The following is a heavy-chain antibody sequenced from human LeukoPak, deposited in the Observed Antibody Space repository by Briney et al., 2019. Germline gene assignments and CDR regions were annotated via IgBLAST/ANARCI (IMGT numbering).Heavy chain of an antibody. J-gene: IGHJ4*02. CDR2: ISYDGCNK. V-gene: IGHV3-30*18. CDR1: GFIYSSYG. CDR3: AKASYSSSIYIDWDFDY. D-gene: IGHD6-6*01. Sequence: GGSVSLSCAASGFIYSSYGMHWVRQAPGKGLEGMAVISYDGCNKYYADCVKGRFTLSRDNSKNTLYLQMNSLRAKDTAVYYCAKASYSSSIYIDWDFDYWGQGTLVTVSS.